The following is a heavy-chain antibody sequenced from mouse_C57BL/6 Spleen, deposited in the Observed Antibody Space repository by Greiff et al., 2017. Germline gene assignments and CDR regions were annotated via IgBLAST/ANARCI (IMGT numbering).Heavy chain of an antibody. CDR1: GYTFTTYP. CDR2: FHPYNDDT. Sequence: VQLQQSGAELVKPGASVKMSCKASGYTFTTYPIEWMKQNHGKSLEWIGNFHPYNDDTKYNEKFKGKATLTVEKSSSTVYVELSRLTSDDSAVYYCARGAYYSNYHWYFDVWGTGTTVTVSS. CDR3: ARGAYYSNYHWYFDV. D-gene: IGHD2-5*01. V-gene: IGHV1-47*01. J-gene: IGHJ1*03.